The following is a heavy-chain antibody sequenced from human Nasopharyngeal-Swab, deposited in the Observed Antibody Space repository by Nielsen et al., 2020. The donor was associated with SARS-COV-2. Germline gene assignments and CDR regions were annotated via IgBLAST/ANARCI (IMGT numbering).Heavy chain of an antibody. CDR3: ARDQDSSSYFDY. CDR2: ISYDGSNK. CDR1: GFTLSSYG. D-gene: IGHD6-6*01. Sequence: GGSLRLSCAASGFTLSSYGTHWVRQAPGKGLEWVAVISYDGSNKYYADSVKGRFTISRDNSKNTLYLQMNSLRAEDTAVYYCARDQDSSSYFDYWGQGTLVTVSS. V-gene: IGHV3-30*03. J-gene: IGHJ4*02.